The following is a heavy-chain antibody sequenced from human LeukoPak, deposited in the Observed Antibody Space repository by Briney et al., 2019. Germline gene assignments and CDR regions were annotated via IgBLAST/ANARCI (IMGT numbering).Heavy chain of an antibody. D-gene: IGHD3-22*01. CDR2: INPNSGGT. J-gene: IGHJ5*02. Sequence: ASVKVSCKASGYTFTGYYMHWVRQAPGQGLEWMGWINPNSGGTNYAQKFQGRVTMTRDTSISTAYMELSRLRSDDTAVYYCARARSSGYYGWFDPWGQGTLVTVSS. CDR3: ARARSSGYYGWFDP. V-gene: IGHV1-2*02. CDR1: GYTFTGYY.